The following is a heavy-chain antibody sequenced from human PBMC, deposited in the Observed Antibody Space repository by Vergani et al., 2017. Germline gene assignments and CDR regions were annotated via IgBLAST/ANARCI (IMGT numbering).Heavy chain of an antibody. CDR3: ARARKFRFGVVWENWLDS. D-gene: IGHD3-3*01. J-gene: IGHJ5*01. Sequence: EVELVESGGGLVQPGGSLRLSCAASGFTFNEYWMHWARQVPGKGRVWVSGMNGDGDTISYADSVKGRFTISRDNAKNTLFLQMNSLRAEDTAVYYCARARKFRFGVVWENWLDSWVQGTMVTVSS. CDR1: GFTFNEYW. V-gene: IGHV3-74*01. CDR2: MNGDGDTI.